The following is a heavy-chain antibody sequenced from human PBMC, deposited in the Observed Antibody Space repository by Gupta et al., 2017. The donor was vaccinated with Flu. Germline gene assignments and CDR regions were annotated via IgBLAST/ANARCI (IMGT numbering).Heavy chain of an antibody. J-gene: IGHJ4*02. Sequence: GSGYTFSTYWIGWVRQMPGKGLEWMGIIYPGDSDTRYSPSFKDQVTISADKSISTAYLQLSSLKASDTAVYYCARDLRLDFWGQGTLVTVSS. CDR1: GYTFSTYW. CDR2: IYPGDSDT. V-gene: IGHV5-51*01. CDR3: ARDLRLDF.